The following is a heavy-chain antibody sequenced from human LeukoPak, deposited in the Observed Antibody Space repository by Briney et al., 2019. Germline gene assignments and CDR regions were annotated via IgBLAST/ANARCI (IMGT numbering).Heavy chain of an antibody. CDR1: GGTFSSYA. CDR2: IIPIFGTA. D-gene: IGHD2-2*01. V-gene: IGHV1-69*05. CDR3: ARAVERVVVVPAAMGAFDI. Sequence: GASVKVSCKASGGTFSSYAISWVRQAPGQGLEWTGVIIPIFGTANYAQKFQGRVTITTDESTSTAYMELSSLRSEDTAVYYCARAVERVVVVPAAMGAFDIWGQGTMVTVSS. J-gene: IGHJ3*02.